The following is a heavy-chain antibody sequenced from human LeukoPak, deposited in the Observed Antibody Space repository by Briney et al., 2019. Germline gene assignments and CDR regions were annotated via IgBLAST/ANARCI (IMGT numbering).Heavy chain of an antibody. CDR2: IYYSGST. J-gene: IGHJ4*02. V-gene: IGHV4-59*01. D-gene: IGHD3-3*01. Sequence: SETLSLTCTVSGGSISSYYWSWIRQPPGKGLEGLGYIYYSGSTNYNPSLKSRDTISVDTSKNQFSLKLSSVTAADTAVYYCARARLHYDFWSGPLDYWGQGTLVTVSS. CDR3: ARARLHYDFWSGPLDY. CDR1: GGSISSYY.